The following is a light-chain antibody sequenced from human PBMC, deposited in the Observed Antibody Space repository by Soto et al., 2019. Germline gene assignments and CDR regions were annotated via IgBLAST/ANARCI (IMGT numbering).Light chain of an antibody. CDR3: SSYAGSNNPYV. J-gene: IGLJ1*01. CDR1: SSDVGGYNY. V-gene: IGLV2-8*01. Sequence: QSVLTQPPSASGSPGQSVTISCTGTSSDVGGYNYVSWYQQHPGKAPKLMIYEVSKRPSGVPDRFSGSKSGNTASLTVSGLQAEDKADYYCSSYAGSNNPYVFGTGTQLTVL. CDR2: EVS.